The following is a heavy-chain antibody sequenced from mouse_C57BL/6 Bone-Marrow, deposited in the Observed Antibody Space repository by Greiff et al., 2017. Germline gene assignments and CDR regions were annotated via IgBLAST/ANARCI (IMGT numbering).Heavy chain of an antibody. CDR3: ARVRDGCGFAY. D-gene: IGHD2-3*01. V-gene: IGHV1-64*01. CDR2: IHPNSGST. J-gene: IGHJ3*01. CDR1: GYTFTSYW. Sequence: QVQLQQPGAELVKPGASVKLSCKASGYTFTSYWMHWVKQRPGQGLEWIGMIHPNSGSTNYNEKFKSKATLTVDKSSSTAYMQLSSLTSEDSAVFDWARVRDGCGFAYWGQGTLVTVSA.